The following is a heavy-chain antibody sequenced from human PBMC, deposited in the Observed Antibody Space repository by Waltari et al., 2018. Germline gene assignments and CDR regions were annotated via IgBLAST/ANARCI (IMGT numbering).Heavy chain of an antibody. Sequence: QVQLVQSGAEVKKPGSSVKVSCKASGGNFRSYTISWVRQAPGQGLEWMGRIIPILGIANYAQKFQGRVTITADKSTSTAYMELSSLRSEDTAVYYCARGQTIFGVVNVWGQGTTVTVSS. CDR3: ARGQTIFGVVNV. CDR1: GGNFRSYT. CDR2: IIPILGIA. V-gene: IGHV1-69*02. D-gene: IGHD3-3*01. J-gene: IGHJ6*02.